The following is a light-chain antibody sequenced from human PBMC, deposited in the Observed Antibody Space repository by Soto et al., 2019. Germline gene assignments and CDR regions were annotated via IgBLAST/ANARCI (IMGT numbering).Light chain of an antibody. V-gene: IGKV3-20*01. CDR3: QQYGSSPPVT. CDR2: GAS. Sequence: EIVLTQSPGTLSLSPGERATLSCRASQSVSSSYLAWYQQKPGQAPRLLIYGASSRATGIPDRFSGSGSGTDFTLTISSLETEDFALYYCQQYGSSPPVTFGQGTRLEIK. CDR1: QSVSSSY. J-gene: IGKJ5*01.